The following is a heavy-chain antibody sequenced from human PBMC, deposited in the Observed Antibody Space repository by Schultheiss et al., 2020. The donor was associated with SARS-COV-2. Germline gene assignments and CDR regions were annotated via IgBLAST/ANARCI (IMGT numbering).Heavy chain of an antibody. Sequence: SVKVSCKASGYTFTSYAISWVRQAPGQGLEWMGGIIPIFGTANYAQKFQGRVTITADESTSTAYMELSSLRSEDTAVYYCARSTAARPHYYYYYCMDVWGQGTTVTVSS. CDR2: IIPIFGTA. V-gene: IGHV1-69*13. CDR1: GYTFTSYA. J-gene: IGHJ6*02. D-gene: IGHD6-6*01. CDR3: ARSTAARPHYYYYYCMDV.